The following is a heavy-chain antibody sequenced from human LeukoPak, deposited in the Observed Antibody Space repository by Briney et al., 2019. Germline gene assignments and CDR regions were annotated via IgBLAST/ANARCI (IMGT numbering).Heavy chain of an antibody. CDR1: GFTFSEYT. CDR3: ARGGTYTVDY. D-gene: IGHD3/OR15-3a*01. Sequence: GGSLRLSCAASGFTFSEYTMNWVRQAPGKGLEWLSYISTASSALDYADSVKGRFTVSRDNAKNSMYLQMNSLRAEDTAVYYCARGGTYTVDYWGQGTLVTVSS. J-gene: IGHJ4*02. CDR2: ISTASSAL. V-gene: IGHV3-48*04.